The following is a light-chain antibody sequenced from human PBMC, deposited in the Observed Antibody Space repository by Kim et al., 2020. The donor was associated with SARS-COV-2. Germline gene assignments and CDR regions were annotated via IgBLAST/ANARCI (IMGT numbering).Light chain of an antibody. Sequence: SVSPGQTASITCSGDKLGDKYACWYQQKPGQSPVLVIYQDSKRPSGIPERFSGSNSGNTATLTISGTQAMDEADYYCQAWDNNTGVFGGGTQLTVL. J-gene: IGLJ3*02. V-gene: IGLV3-1*01. CDR3: QAWDNNTGV. CDR2: QDS. CDR1: KLGDKY.